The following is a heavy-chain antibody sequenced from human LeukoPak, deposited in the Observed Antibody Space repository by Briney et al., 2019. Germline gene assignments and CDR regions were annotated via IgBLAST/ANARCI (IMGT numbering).Heavy chain of an antibody. Sequence: GRSLRLSCAASGFTFDDYAMHWVRQAPGKGLEWVSGISWNSGSIGYADSVKGRFTISRDNAKNSLYLQMNSLRAEDTAVYYCARRRDGYNQLDYWGQGTLVTVSS. CDR1: GFTFDDYA. V-gene: IGHV3-9*01. CDR3: ARRRDGYNQLDY. J-gene: IGHJ4*02. D-gene: IGHD5-24*01. CDR2: ISWNSGSI.